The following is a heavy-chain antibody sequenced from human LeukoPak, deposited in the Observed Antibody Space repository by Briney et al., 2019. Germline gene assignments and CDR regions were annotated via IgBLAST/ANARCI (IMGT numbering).Heavy chain of an antibody. V-gene: IGHV1-46*01. D-gene: IGHD2-21*02. J-gene: IGHJ4*02. Sequence: ASVKVSCKASGYTFTGYYMHWVRQAPGQGLEWMGIINPSGGSTSYAQKFQGRVTMTRDMSTSTVYMELSSLRSEDTAVYYCARDCRSAYCGGDWDYWGQGTLVTVSS. CDR1: GYTFTGYY. CDR3: ARDCRSAYCGGDWDY. CDR2: INPSGGST.